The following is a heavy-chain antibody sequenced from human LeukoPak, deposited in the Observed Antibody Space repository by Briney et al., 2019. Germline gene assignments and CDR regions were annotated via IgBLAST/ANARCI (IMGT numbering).Heavy chain of an antibody. D-gene: IGHD3-22*01. V-gene: IGHV3-53*01. CDR3: ARGGYYHDSSGPIFDY. Sequence: GGSLRLSCAASGFTVSSNYMSWVRQAPGKGLEWVSVIYSGGSTYYADSVKGRFTISRDNSKNTLYLQMNSLRAEDTAVYYCARGGYYHDSSGPIFDYWGQGTLVTVSS. CDR1: GFTVSSNY. CDR2: IYSGGST. J-gene: IGHJ4*02.